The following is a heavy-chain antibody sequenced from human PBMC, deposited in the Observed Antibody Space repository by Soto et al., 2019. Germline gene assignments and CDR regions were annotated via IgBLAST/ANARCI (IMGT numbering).Heavy chain of an antibody. D-gene: IGHD3-9*01. Sequence: GASVKVSCKASGYTFTSYDINWVRQATGQGLEWMGWMNPNSGNTGYAQKFQGRVTMTRNTSISTAYMELSSLRSGDTAVYYCARANYDILTGYYFNWFDPWGQGTLVTVSS. CDR1: GYTFTSYD. CDR2: MNPNSGNT. CDR3: ARANYDILTGYYFNWFDP. V-gene: IGHV1-8*01. J-gene: IGHJ5*02.